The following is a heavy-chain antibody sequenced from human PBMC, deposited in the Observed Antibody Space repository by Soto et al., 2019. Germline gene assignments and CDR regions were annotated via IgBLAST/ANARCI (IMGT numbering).Heavy chain of an antibody. V-gene: IGHV3-23*01. CDR1: GFTFSNYA. D-gene: IGHD6-19*01. Sequence: LRLSCAASGFTFSNYAMSWVRQAPGKGLEWVSAISGSGGSAYYADSVKGRFTVSRDNSKNTLYLQMNSLRVEDTAVYYCAKDREQWLVLAWFDPWGQGTLVTVSS. CDR2: ISGSGGSA. CDR3: AKDREQWLVLAWFDP. J-gene: IGHJ5*02.